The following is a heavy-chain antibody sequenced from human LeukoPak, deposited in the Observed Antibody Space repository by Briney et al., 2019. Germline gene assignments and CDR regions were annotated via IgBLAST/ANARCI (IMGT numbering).Heavy chain of an antibody. CDR2: ISAYNGNT. D-gene: IGHD6-19*01. CDR1: GGTFSSYA. J-gene: IGHJ6*02. Sequence: GASVKVSCKASGGTFSSYAISWVRQAPGQGLEWMGWISAYNGNTNYAQKLQGRVTMTTDTSTSTAYMELRSLRSDDTAVYYCARGRVAGTNYYYYGMDVWGQGTTVTVSS. CDR3: ARGRVAGTNYYYYGMDV. V-gene: IGHV1-18*01.